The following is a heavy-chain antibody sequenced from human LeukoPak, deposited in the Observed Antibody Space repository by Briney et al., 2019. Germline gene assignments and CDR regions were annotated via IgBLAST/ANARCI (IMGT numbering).Heavy chain of an antibody. CDR1: GGSFSGYY. Sequence: SETLSLTCAVYGGSFSGYYWSWIRQPPGKGLEWIGEINHSGSTNYNPSLKSRVTISVDTSKNQFSLKLSSATAADTAVYYCARMVYNWNYETYNWFDPWGQGTLVTVSS. CDR3: ARMVYNWNYETYNWFDP. J-gene: IGHJ5*02. D-gene: IGHD1-7*01. V-gene: IGHV4-34*01. CDR2: INHSGST.